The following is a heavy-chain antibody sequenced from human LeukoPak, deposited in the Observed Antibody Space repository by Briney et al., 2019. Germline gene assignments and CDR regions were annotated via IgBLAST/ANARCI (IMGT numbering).Heavy chain of an antibody. CDR1: GGSFSGYY. V-gene: IGHV4-59*01. Sequence: PSETLSLTCAVYGGSFSGYYWSWIRQPPGKGLEWIGYIYYSGSTNYNPSLKSRVTISVDTSKNQFSLKLSSVTAADTAVYYCARGGSGSFFFDYWGQGTLVTVSS. CDR3: ARGGSGSFFFDY. CDR2: IYYSGST. D-gene: IGHD3-10*01. J-gene: IGHJ4*02.